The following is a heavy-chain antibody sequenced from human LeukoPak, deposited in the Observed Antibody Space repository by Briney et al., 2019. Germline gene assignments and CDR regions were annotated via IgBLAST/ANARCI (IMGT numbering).Heavy chain of an antibody. CDR3: AKDGYYYDSSGYLFDY. D-gene: IGHD3-22*01. Sequence: PGGSLRLSCAASGIMFSTYAMSWVRQAPGKGLEWVSAISGSGGSTYYADSVKGRFTISRDNSKNTLYLQMNSLRAEDTAVYYCAKDGYYYDSSGYLFDYWGQGTLVTVSS. V-gene: IGHV3-23*01. J-gene: IGHJ4*02. CDR2: ISGSGGST. CDR1: GIMFSTYA.